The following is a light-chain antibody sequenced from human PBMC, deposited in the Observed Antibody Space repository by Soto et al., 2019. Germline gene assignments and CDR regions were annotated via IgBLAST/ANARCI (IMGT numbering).Light chain of an antibody. Sequence: EIGLTQSPGTLSLSPGERATLSCRASQSVSSNYLAWYQQKPGQAPRLLIYGASSRATGIPDRFSGSGSGTDFTLTISRLEPEDFAVYYCQQYGSSRTFGQGTKVEIK. J-gene: IGKJ1*01. CDR1: QSVSSNY. V-gene: IGKV3-20*01. CDR3: QQYGSSRT. CDR2: GAS.